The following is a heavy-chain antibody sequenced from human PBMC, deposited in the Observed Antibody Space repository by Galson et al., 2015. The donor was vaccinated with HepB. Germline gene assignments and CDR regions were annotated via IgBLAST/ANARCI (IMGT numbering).Heavy chain of an antibody. V-gene: IGHV3-48*01. J-gene: IGHJ6*02. CDR3: AKKLQQGYGDYEPWGDV. Sequence: SLRLSCAASTFIFSTYSMDWVRQAPGKGLEWVSYISSSSTTIYYADSVKGRFTISRDESKNTIYLQMNSLRAEDSAVYYCAKKLQQGYGDYEPWGDVWGQGTTVAVS. CDR1: TFIFSTYS. CDR2: ISSSSTTI. D-gene: IGHD4-17*01.